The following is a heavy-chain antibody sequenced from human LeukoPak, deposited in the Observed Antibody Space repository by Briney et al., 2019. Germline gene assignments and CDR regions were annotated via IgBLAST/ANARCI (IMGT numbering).Heavy chain of an antibody. V-gene: IGHV3-48*03. CDR1: GFTFSSYE. CDR3: ARAGDSSGYYYGYYFDY. D-gene: IGHD3-22*01. Sequence: GGSLRLSCAASGFTFSSYEMNWVRQAPGKGLEWVSYLSSSGSTIYYADSVKGRFTISRDNAKNSLYLQMNSLRAEDTALYYCARAGDSSGYYYGYYFDYWGQGTLVTVSS. CDR2: LSSSGSTI. J-gene: IGHJ4*02.